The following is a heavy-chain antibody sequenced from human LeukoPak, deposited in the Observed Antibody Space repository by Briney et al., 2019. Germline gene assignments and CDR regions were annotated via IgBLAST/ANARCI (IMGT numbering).Heavy chain of an antibody. CDR1: GGSISSSSYY. CDR2: INHSGST. V-gene: IGHV4-39*07. D-gene: IGHD2-2*01. Sequence: SETLSLTCTVSGGSISSSSYYWGWIRQPPGKGLEWIGEINHSGSTNYNPSLKSRVTISVDTSKNQFSLKLSSVTAADTAVYYCARPYCSSTSCYAPFDYWGQGSLVTVSS. J-gene: IGHJ4*02. CDR3: ARPYCSSTSCYAPFDY.